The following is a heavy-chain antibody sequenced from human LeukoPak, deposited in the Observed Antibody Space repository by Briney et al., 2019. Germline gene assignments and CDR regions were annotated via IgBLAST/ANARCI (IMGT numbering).Heavy chain of an antibody. CDR3: ARDYSGRSQALDY. CDR2: FDPEDGET. Sequence: GASVKVSCKVSGYTLTELSLHWVRQAPGKGLEWMGRFDPEDGETIYARKFQGRVTMTEDTSTDTAYMELSSLRSEDTAVHYCARDYSGRSQALDYWGQGTLVTVSS. CDR1: GYTLTELS. V-gene: IGHV1-24*01. D-gene: IGHD6-19*01. J-gene: IGHJ4*02.